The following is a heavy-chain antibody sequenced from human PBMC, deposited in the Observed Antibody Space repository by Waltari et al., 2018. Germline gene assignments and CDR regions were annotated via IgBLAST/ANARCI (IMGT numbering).Heavy chain of an antibody. D-gene: IGHD3-3*01. CDR1: GFSLSTSGMR. J-gene: IGHJ4*02. CDR2: IDWDDDK. Sequence: QVTLKESGPALVKPTQTLTLTCTFSGFSLSTSGMRVSWIRQPPGKALEWLARIDWDDDKFYSTSLKTRLTISKDTAKNQVVLTMTNMDPVDTATYYCARTKVEWLSTYRQGVFDYWGQGTLVTVSS. V-gene: IGHV2-70*04. CDR3: ARTKVEWLSTYRQGVFDY.